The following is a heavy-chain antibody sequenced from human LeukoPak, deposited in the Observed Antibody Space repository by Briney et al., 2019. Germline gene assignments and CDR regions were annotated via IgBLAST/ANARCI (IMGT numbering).Heavy chain of an antibody. CDR2: IFNTGNT. V-gene: IGHV4-59*11. CDR1: GGSINSHY. CDR3: ASRPAETSWYGGFDY. D-gene: IGHD3-10*01. Sequence: SETLSLTCSVSGGSINSHYWSWIRQPPGNRLEWIGYIFNTGNTNYNTSLASRVTIPVEISRAQFFLRLSPVTAADTAIYYCASRPAETSWYGGFDYWSQGTLVTVSS. J-gene: IGHJ4*02.